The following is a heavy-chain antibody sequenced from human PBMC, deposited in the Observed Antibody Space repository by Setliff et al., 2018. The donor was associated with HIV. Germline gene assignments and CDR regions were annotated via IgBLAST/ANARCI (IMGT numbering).Heavy chain of an antibody. D-gene: IGHD6-13*01. CDR1: GFTFSSYS. Sequence: GGSLRLSCAGSGFTFSSYSLNWVRQAPGKGLEWVSIISASGGSTYYADSVKGRFTISRDKSKNSLYLQMNSLRAEDTAVYYCAREYSSSWFYYYYGMDVWGQGTTVTVSS. J-gene: IGHJ6*02. CDR3: AREYSSSWFYYYYGMDV. CDR2: ISASGGST. V-gene: IGHV3-23*01.